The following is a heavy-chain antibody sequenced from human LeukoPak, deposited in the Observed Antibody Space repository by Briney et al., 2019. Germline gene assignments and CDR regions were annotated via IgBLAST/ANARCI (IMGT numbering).Heavy chain of an antibody. V-gene: IGHV3-30*02. D-gene: IGHD3-22*01. CDR1: GFTFSSYG. CDR2: IRYDGSNK. Sequence: GGSLRLSCAASGFTFSSYGMHWVRQAPGKGLEWVAFIRYDGSNKYCADSVKGRFTISRDNSKNTLYLQMNSLRAEDTAVYYCANDYYDSSDLGVFDYWGQGTLVTVSS. CDR3: ANDYYDSSDLGVFDY. J-gene: IGHJ4*02.